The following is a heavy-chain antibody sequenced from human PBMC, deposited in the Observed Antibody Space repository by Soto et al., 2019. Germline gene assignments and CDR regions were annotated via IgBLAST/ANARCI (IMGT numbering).Heavy chain of an antibody. CDR1: GGTFSSYT. D-gene: IGHD4-17*01. V-gene: IGHV1-69*02. Sequence: VQLVQSGAEVKKPGSSVKVSCKASGGTFSSYTISWVRQAPGQGLEWMGRIIPILGIANYAQKFQGRVTITADKSTSTAYMELSSLRSEDTAVYYCASIWSATYGDYGHWGQGTLVTVSS. J-gene: IGHJ4*02. CDR3: ASIWSATYGDYGH. CDR2: IIPILGIA.